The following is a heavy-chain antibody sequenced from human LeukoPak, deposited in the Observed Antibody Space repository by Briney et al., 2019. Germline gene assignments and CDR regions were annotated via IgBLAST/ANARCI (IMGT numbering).Heavy chain of an antibody. CDR2: ISSGSSTI. J-gene: IGHJ3*02. D-gene: IGHD3-16*01. Sequence: PGGSLRLSCAASGFTFSSYSMNWVRQAPGKGLEWVSYISSGSSTIYYADSVKGRFTISRDNAKNSLYLQMNSLRAEDTAVYYCARSWAWAWAFDIWGQGTMVTVSS. CDR3: ARSWAWAWAFDI. V-gene: IGHV3-48*01. CDR1: GFTFSSYS.